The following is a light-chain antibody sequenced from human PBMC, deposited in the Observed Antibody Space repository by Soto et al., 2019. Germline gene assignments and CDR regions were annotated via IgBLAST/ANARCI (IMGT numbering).Light chain of an antibody. V-gene: IGKV1-5*01. CDR3: QQYNSYPLT. J-gene: IGKJ4*01. CDR1: KSISSW. CDR2: DAS. Sequence: DIQMTQSPSTLSASVGDRVTITCRASKSISSWLAWYQQKPGKAPKLLIYDASSLESGVPSRFSGSGSGTEFTLTISSLQADDFATYYCQQYNSYPLTFGGGTKVEIK.